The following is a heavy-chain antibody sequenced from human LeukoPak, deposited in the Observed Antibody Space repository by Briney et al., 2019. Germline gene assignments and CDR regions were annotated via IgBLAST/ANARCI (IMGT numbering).Heavy chain of an antibody. D-gene: IGHD1-26*01. Sequence: SVKVSCKASGGTFSSYAISWVRQAPGQGLEWMGRIIPMLGIANYAQKFQGRVTITADKSTSTAYMELSSLRSEDTAVYYCATDSGSYNDYWGQGTLVTVSS. J-gene: IGHJ4*02. V-gene: IGHV1-69*04. CDR1: GGTFSSYA. CDR3: ATDSGSYNDY. CDR2: IIPMLGIA.